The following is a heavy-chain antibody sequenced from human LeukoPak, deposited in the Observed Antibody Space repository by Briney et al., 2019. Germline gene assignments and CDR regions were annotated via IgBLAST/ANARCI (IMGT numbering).Heavy chain of an antibody. CDR2: IYTSGST. Sequence: PSETLSLTCTVSGGSISSYYWSWIRQPAGKGLEWIGRIYTSGSTNYNPSLKSRVTMSVDTSKNQFSLKLSSVTAADTAVYYCAREKGYGSGSYPGRNWFAPWGQEPLVTVSS. J-gene: IGHJ5*02. CDR1: GGSISSYY. D-gene: IGHD3-10*01. V-gene: IGHV4-4*07. CDR3: AREKGYGSGSYPGRNWFAP.